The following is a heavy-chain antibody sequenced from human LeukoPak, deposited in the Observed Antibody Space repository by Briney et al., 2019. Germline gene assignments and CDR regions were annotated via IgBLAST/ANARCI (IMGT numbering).Heavy chain of an antibody. CDR3: ARGGVTTLDWFDH. D-gene: IGHD1-1*01. CDR2: TIPMFHTT. Sequence: SVTVSCLASRGTFSSYGFSWVRQGPGQGLEWMGGTIPMFHTTVYAQKFQGRVTISTDESTSTAYMEVSSLRSEDTAVYYCARGGVTTLDWFDHWGQGTLVTVSS. V-gene: IGHV1-69*05. CDR1: RGTFSSYG. J-gene: IGHJ5*02.